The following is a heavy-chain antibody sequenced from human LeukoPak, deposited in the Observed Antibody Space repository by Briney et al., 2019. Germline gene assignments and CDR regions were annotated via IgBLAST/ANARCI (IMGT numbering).Heavy chain of an antibody. D-gene: IGHD3-22*01. V-gene: IGHV3-23*01. CDR2: IPGSGGAT. Sequence: PGGSLRLSCEASGFTFSSYAIRWVRQAPGTGLEWVSSIPGSGGATYYADSVRGRFSISRGSSKNTVYLQMNSLRDEDTAVYYCARARPWDSSRSYYFGMDVWGHGTTVTVSS. CDR3: ARARPWDSSRSYYFGMDV. J-gene: IGHJ6*02. CDR1: GFTFSSYA.